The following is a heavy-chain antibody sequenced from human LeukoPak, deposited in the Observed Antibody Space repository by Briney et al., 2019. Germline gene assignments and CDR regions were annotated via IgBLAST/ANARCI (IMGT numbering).Heavy chain of an antibody. Sequence: SQTLSLTCAVSGGSISSGGYSWSWIRQPPGKGLEWIGYIYHSGSTYYNPSLKSRVTISVDTSKNQFSLKLSSVTAADTAVYYCARGPGDFWSGRNWFDPWGQGTLVTVSS. CDR1: GGSISSGGYS. CDR2: IYHSGST. CDR3: ARGPGDFWSGRNWFDP. J-gene: IGHJ5*02. D-gene: IGHD3-3*01. V-gene: IGHV4-30-2*01.